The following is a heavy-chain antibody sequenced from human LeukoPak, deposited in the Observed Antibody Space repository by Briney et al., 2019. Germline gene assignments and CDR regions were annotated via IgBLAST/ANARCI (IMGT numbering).Heavy chain of an antibody. CDR1: GGTFSSYA. Sequence: ASVKVSCKASGGTFSSYAISWVRQAPGQGLEWMGRIIPILDIANYAQKFQGRFTITADKSTSTAYMELSSLRSEDTAVYYCARVRAAYYYDSSGYYPNYYYYGMDVWGQGTTVTVSS. CDR3: ARVRAAYYYDSSGYYPNYYYYGMDV. CDR2: IIPILDIA. D-gene: IGHD3-22*01. J-gene: IGHJ6*02. V-gene: IGHV1-69*04.